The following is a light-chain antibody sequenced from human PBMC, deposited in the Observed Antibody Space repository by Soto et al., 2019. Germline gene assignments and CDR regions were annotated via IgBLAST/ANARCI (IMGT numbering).Light chain of an antibody. Sequence: DIQMTQSPSTLSAFVGDRVTITCRASQSINSWLAWYQQKPGKAPKLLIYKASSLESGVPSRFSGSGSGTEFTLTISSLQPDDFATYYCQQYNSYRTFGQGTKVEIK. CDR2: KAS. V-gene: IGKV1-5*03. CDR1: QSINSW. J-gene: IGKJ1*01. CDR3: QQYNSYRT.